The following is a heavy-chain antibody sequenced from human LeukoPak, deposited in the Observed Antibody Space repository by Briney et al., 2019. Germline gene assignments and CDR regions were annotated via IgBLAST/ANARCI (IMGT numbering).Heavy chain of an antibody. V-gene: IGHV1-8*01. D-gene: IGHD2-15*01. CDR1: GYTFTSYD. CDR2: MNPNSGNT. J-gene: IGHJ5*02. Sequence: ASVKVSCKASGYTFTSYDINGVRQATGQGLEWMAWMNPNSGNTGYAQKFQGRVTVTRDTSISTAYMELSGLRSEDTAVYYCTRGPICTGGSCFWFDPWGQGTLVSVSS. CDR3: TRGPICTGGSCFWFDP.